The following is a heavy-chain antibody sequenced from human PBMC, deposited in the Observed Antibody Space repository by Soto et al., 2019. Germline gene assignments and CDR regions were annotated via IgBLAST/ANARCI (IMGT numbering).Heavy chain of an antibody. CDR2: ISPASTYT. Sequence: PGGSLRLSCAASGLSLSGYYMTWIRQAPGKGLEWVSLISPASTYTHYADSVKGRFTISRDNTKNSFFLQMNSLRAEDTAVYYCAREVGVAARPGSLQPDTWGQAALVTVSS. CDR1: GLSLSGYY. D-gene: IGHD6-6*01. V-gene: IGHV3-11*06. J-gene: IGHJ5*02. CDR3: AREVGVAARPGSLQPDT.